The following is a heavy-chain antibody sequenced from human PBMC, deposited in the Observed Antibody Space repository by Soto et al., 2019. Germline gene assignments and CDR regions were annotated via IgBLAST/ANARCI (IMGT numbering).Heavy chain of an antibody. J-gene: IGHJ4*02. Sequence: SLTLSCAVSGFTISSPYFSWVRQAPREGLEWVSVIFRTGNTFYTDSVKGRFTIYRDTSETMVYLQMTNLKAEDTAVYYCARDLGHCFKGPCSVHLDFWGPGTLVTVSS. CDR2: IFRTGNT. CDR1: GFTISSPY. CDR3: ARDLGHCFKGPCSVHLDF. D-gene: IGHD2-21*01. V-gene: IGHV3-53*01.